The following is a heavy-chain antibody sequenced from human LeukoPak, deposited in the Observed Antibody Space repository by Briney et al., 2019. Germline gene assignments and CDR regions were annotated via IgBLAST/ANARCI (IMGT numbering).Heavy chain of an antibody. Sequence: SETLSLTCTVSGGSISSYYWGWIRQPPGKGLVWIGYMDTSGSTNYNPSLKSRVTISVDTSKNQFSLKLSSVTAADTAVYYCARNGHMDVWGKGTTVTVSS. J-gene: IGHJ6*03. CDR1: GGSISSYY. V-gene: IGHV4-4*09. CDR2: MDTSGST. CDR3: ARNGHMDV.